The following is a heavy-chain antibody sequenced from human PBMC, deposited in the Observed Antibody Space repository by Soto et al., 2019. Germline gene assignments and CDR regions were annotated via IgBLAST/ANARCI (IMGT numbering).Heavy chain of an antibody. J-gene: IGHJ6*02. CDR1: GFTFSRNV. CDR3: ASGYCSSTSCFYGMDV. D-gene: IGHD2-2*03. V-gene: IGHV3-30-3*01. CDR2: ISYDGTNK. Sequence: QVQLVESGGGVVQPGRSPRLSCAASGFTFSRNVMHWVRQAPGKGLEWVAFISYDGTNKYYADSVKGRFTISRDNSKNTLYLQMNSLRAEDTSVYYCASGYCSSTSCFYGMDVWGQGTTVTVSS.